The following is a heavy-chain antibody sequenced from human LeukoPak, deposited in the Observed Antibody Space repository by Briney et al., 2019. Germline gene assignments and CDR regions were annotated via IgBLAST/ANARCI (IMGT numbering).Heavy chain of an antibody. CDR3: ARDPQPYDFWSGYSFDY. D-gene: IGHD3-3*01. Sequence: GGSLRLSCAASGFTFSSYAMHWVRQAPGKGLEWVAVISYDGSNKYYADSVKGRFTISRDNSKNTLYLQMNSLRAEDTAVYYCARDPQPYDFWSGYSFDYWGQGTLVTVSS. CDR2: ISYDGSNK. V-gene: IGHV3-30-3*01. J-gene: IGHJ4*02. CDR1: GFTFSSYA.